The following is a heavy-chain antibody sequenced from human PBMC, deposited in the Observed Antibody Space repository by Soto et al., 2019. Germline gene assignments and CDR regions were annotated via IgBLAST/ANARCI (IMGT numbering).Heavy chain of an antibody. CDR2: IYYSGST. CDR1: GGSISSTSYY. V-gene: IGHV4-39*01. CDR3: ARYRSSSGWFDP. J-gene: IGHJ5*02. D-gene: IGHD6-6*01. Sequence: QLQLQESGPGLVKSSETLSLTCTVSGGSISSTSYYWGWIRQPPGKGLEWIGNIYYSGSTDYNPSLKSRVTMSVDTSKNQFSLKLSSVTAADTAVYSCARYRSSSGWFDPWGQGTLVTVSS.